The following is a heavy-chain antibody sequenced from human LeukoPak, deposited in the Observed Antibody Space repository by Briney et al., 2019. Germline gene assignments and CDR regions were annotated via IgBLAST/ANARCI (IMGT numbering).Heavy chain of an antibody. J-gene: IGHJ5*01. CDR3: SRGQPDYGYYLELFDP. CDR2: IYYSGST. D-gene: IGHD4-17*01. Sequence: SETLSLTCTVSGGSISSGDYYWSWIRQPPGKGLEWIGYIYYSGSTYYNPSLKSRVTISVDTSKNQFSLKLSSVTAADTAVYYCSRGQPDYGYYLELFDPWGQGTLVTVSS. V-gene: IGHV4-30-4*01. CDR1: GGSISSGDYY.